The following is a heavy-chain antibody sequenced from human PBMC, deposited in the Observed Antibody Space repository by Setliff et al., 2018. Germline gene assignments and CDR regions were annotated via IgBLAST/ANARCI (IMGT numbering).Heavy chain of an antibody. V-gene: IGHV1-18*04. CDR2: ISSYNGNT. Sequence: WASVKVSCKASGYSFQRYGINWLRQAPGQGLEWLGWISSYNGNTKYAQTVQDRIRVTTDTSTSTSYMELRSLRSDDTAVYFCARSSDSGYYHQRDAFDIWGQGTRVTVSS. J-gene: IGHJ3*02. CDR1: GYSFQRYG. CDR3: ARSSDSGYYHQRDAFDI. D-gene: IGHD3-22*01.